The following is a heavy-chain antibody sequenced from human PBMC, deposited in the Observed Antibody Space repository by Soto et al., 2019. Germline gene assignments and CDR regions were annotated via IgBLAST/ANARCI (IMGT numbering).Heavy chain of an antibody. CDR3: PRGPSEGRVGNWFES. J-gene: IGHJ5*01. CDR1: GFTFSRYG. V-gene: IGHV3-21*02. CDR2: ISSTTSYV. D-gene: IGHD2-2*01. Sequence: EVQLVESGGGLVKPGGSLRLSCAASGFTFSRYGMNWLRQAPGKGLEWVASISSTTSYVYYADSVKGRFSTSRDNAKNILYLEMYGLRTEDTAVYYCPRGPSEGRVGNWFESWGQGTLVTVSS.